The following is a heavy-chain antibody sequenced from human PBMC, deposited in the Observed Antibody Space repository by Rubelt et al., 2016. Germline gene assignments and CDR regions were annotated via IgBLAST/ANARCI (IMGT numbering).Heavy chain of an antibody. CDR3: ARLQWELSTIDF. CDR1: RFTFSTYW. CDR2: VFYSGST. Sequence: VQLVESGGGLVQPGGSLRLSCAASRFTFSTYWMSWVRQPPGKGLEWIGSVFYSGSTYYNPSLESRVTITVDTSKNQFSLKVGFVSAAETAVYYCARLQWELSTIDFWGQGTLVTVSS. D-gene: IGHD1-26*01. V-gene: IGHV4-39*07. J-gene: IGHJ4*02.